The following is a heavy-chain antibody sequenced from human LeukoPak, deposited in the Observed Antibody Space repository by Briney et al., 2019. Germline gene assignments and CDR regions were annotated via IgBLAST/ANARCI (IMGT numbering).Heavy chain of an antibody. Sequence: GGSLRLSCAVSGFTFTNYYMSWVRQAPGKGLEWVANINQVGTETFYVDSVKGRFTISRDNAKNSLYLQMSSLRAEDTAVYYCAQLLPRGPTAWGQGTLVTVSS. CDR2: INQVGTET. D-gene: IGHD2-15*01. V-gene: IGHV3-7*01. CDR1: GFTFTNYY. CDR3: AQLLPRGPTA. J-gene: IGHJ4*02.